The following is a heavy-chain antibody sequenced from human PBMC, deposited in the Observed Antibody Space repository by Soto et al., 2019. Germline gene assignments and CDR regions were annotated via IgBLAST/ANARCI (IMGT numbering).Heavy chain of an antibody. CDR1: GDSVSSNSAA. Sequence: PSQTLSLTCAVSGDSVSSNSAACYWLRHSPSRDLARLGSTYYRSKWYNDYAVSVKSRITLNPDPSKNQFSLQLTSVPPEDTAVYYCASDEAMLLDYWGQGTLVTVSS. CDR3: ASDEAMLLDY. D-gene: IGHD2-2*01. V-gene: IGHV6-1*01. CDR2: TYYRSKWYN. J-gene: IGHJ4*02.